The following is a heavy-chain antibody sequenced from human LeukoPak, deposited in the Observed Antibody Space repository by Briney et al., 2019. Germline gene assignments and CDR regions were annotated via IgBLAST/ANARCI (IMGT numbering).Heavy chain of an antibody. CDR3: AKDSTQLASKCDY. Sequence: GGSLRLSCAVSGCTFSSYAMSWVRQPPGKGLEWISAICGSGGSTYYADTVKGRFTISRDNSEDTLYLQMNRLRAEETAVYYCAKDSTQLASKCDYWGQGTLVTVSS. CDR2: ICGSGGST. V-gene: IGHV3-23*01. CDR1: GCTFSSYA. D-gene: IGHD3-3*02. J-gene: IGHJ4*02.